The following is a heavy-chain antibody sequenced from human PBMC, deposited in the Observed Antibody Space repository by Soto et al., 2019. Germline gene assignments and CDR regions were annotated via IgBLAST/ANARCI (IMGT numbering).Heavy chain of an antibody. CDR2: MYYSGST. V-gene: IGHV4-31*03. CDR3: ARGEASTVRGVSNWFDP. CDR1: GGSISSGYYY. D-gene: IGHD3-10*01. Sequence: QVQLQESGPGLVKPSQTLSLTCTVSGGSISSGYYYWTWIRQHPGKGLEWIGYMYYSGSTYYNPSLKSRVTISEDTSKNQFSLKLSSVTAADTAVYYCARGEASTVRGVSNWFDPWGQGTLVTVSS. J-gene: IGHJ5*02.